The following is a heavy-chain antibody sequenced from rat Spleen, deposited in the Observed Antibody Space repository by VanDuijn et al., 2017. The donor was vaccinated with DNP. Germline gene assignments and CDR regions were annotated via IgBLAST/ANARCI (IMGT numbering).Heavy chain of an antibody. D-gene: IGHD4-2*01. Sequence: EVQLQESGPGLVKPSQSLSLTCSVTGYSITSSYRWSWIRKFPGNKLEWMGSVNSAGSTNYNPSLKSRISITRDTSKNQFFLHLNSVITEATPTFYCESWSDYFDYGGQGVLVTVPS. CDR2: VNSAGST. CDR3: ESWSDYFDY. CDR1: GYSITSSYR. J-gene: IGHJ2*01. V-gene: IGHV3-3*01.